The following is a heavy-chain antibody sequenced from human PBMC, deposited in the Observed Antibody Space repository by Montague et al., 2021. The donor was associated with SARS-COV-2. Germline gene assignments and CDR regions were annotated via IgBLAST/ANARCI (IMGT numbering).Heavy chain of an antibody. J-gene: IGHJ4*02. CDR3: ERKGGGRSDLAY. CDR2: IYYTGRA. D-gene: IGHD1-26*01. Sequence: SETLSLTCVVSGDSIGTDNWWSWFLLPPGKGLLWVGEIYYTGRATYKPSPKSRVSMSVDKASKHFSLRLTCVAAADTAIYYCERKGGGRSDLAYWGQGTLVTVSS. V-gene: IGHV4/OR15-8*01. CDR1: GDSIGTDNW.